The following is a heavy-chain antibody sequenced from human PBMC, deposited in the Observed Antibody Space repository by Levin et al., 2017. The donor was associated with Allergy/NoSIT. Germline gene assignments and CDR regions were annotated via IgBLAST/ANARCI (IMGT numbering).Heavy chain of an antibody. V-gene: IGHV3-7*01. CDR2: INQPGSEK. D-gene: IGHD5-12*01. CDR1: GFTFSTSW. J-gene: IGHJ4*02. CDR3: ATHPDSAFDF. Sequence: PGESLKISCAASGFTFSTSWMSWVRQAPGKGLEWVARINQPGSEKYYMDSVKGRFTISRDNAENSLYLQMTSLRVEDTAVYYCATHPDSAFDFGGQGTLVTVSS.